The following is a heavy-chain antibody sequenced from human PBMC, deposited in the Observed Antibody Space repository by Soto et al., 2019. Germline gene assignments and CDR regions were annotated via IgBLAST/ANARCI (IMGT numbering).Heavy chain of an antibody. CDR3: ARDRWELHRYFDY. J-gene: IGHJ4*02. D-gene: IGHD1-26*01. CDR2: IYYSGST. Sequence: SETLSLTCTVSGGSVSSGSYYWSWIRQPPGKGLEWIGYIYYSGSTNYNPSLKSRVTISVDTSKNQFSLKLSSVTAADTAVYYCARDRWELHRYFDYWGQGTLVTVSS. V-gene: IGHV4-61*01. CDR1: GGSVSSGSYY.